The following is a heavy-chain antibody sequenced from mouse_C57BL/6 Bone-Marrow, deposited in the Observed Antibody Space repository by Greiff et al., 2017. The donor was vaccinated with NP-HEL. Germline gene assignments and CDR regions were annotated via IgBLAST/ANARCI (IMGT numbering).Heavy chain of an antibody. D-gene: IGHD1-1*01. J-gene: IGHJ2*01. V-gene: IGHV1-4*01. Sequence: VQLQESGAELARPGASVKMSCKASGYTFTSYTMHWVKQRPGQGLEWIGYINPSSGYTKYNQKFKDKATLTADKSSSTAYMQLSSLTSEDSAVYYCARSYYGSSLDYWGQGTTLTVSS. CDR2: INPSSGYT. CDR1: GYTFTSYT. CDR3: ARSYYGSSLDY.